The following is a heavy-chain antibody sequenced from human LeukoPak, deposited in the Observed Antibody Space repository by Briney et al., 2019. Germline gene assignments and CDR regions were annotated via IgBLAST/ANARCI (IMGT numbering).Heavy chain of an antibody. CDR2: INAGNGNT. D-gene: IGHD6-13*01. J-gene: IGHJ5*02. V-gene: IGHV1-3*01. CDR3: ARDIDRVFNWFDP. Sequence: ASVKVSCKASGYIFTTYAMHWVRQAPGQRLEWMGWINAGNGNTKYSQKFQGRVTITRDTSASTVCMELSSLTSEDTAVYYCARDIDRVFNWFDPWGQGTLVTVSS. CDR1: GYIFTTYA.